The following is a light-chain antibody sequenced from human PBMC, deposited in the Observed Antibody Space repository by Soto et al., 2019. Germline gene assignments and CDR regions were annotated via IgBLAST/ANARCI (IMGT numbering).Light chain of an antibody. Sequence: EIVLTQSPATLSLSPGERATLSCRASQSVSSYLAWYQQKPGQAPRLLIYDASNRDTGIPASFSGSGSGTDFTLTISSLEPEDFAVYYCQQRSNWLTWTFGQGTKVEIK. CDR1: QSVSSY. V-gene: IGKV3-11*01. J-gene: IGKJ1*01. CDR2: DAS. CDR3: QQRSNWLTWT.